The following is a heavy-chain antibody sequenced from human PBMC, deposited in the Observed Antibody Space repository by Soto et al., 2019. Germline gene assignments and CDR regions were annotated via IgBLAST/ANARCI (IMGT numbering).Heavy chain of an antibody. Sequence: PGGSLRLSCAASGFTFGDYAMSWVRQAPGKGLEWVATVTGSATNIYYTDSVKGRFAVSRDNSRDTLYLQLNCLTAEDTAVYYCAKGGATYGLLTHEYWGQGT. CDR2: VTGSATNI. CDR1: GFTFGDYA. J-gene: IGHJ4*02. CDR3: AKGGATYGLLTHEY. V-gene: IGHV3-23*01. D-gene: IGHD3-9*01.